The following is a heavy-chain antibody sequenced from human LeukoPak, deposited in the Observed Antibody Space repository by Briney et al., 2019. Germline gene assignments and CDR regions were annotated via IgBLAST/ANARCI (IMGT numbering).Heavy chain of an antibody. D-gene: IGHD4-17*01. CDR1: GGSISSGSYY. CDR2: IYTSGST. Sequence: SQTLSLTCTVSGGSISSGSYYWSWIRQPAGKGLEWIGRIYTSGSTNYNPSLKSRVTISVETSKNQFSLKLSSVTAADTAVYYCASLYTYGDYDYWGQGTLVTVSS. CDR3: ASLYTYGDYDY. V-gene: IGHV4-61*02. J-gene: IGHJ4*02.